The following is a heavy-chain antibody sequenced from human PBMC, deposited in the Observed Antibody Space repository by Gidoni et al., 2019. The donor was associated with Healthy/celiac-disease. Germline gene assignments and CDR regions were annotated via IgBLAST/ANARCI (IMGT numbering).Heavy chain of an antibody. D-gene: IGHD3-3*01. V-gene: IGHV3-23*01. CDR1: GFPFSSYA. J-gene: IGHJ6*02. CDR2: ISGSGGST. CDR3: ARHYDFWSGYSYYYYGMDV. Sequence: EVQLLESGGGLVQPGGSLRLSCAASGFPFSSYAMSWVRQAPGKGLEWVSAISGSGGSTYYADSVKGRFTISRDNSKNTLYLQMNSLRAEDTAVYYCARHYDFWSGYSYYYYGMDVWGQGTTVTVSS.